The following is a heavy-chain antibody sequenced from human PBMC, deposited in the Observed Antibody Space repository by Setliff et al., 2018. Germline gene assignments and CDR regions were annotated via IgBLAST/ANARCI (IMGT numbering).Heavy chain of an antibody. CDR1: GASVRSHY. CDR2: FFYSGDT. Sequence: SETLSLTCTVSGASVRSHYWSWIRQSPEKGLEWIGFFFYSGDTKSNPSLKSRVTMSVDTSKNQFSLKLNSVTAADTAVYYCARDGSYYDRGGNRTWFFDLWGRGTLVTVSS. D-gene: IGHD3-22*01. CDR3: ARDGSYYDRGGNRTWFFDL. V-gene: IGHV4-59*02. J-gene: IGHJ2*01.